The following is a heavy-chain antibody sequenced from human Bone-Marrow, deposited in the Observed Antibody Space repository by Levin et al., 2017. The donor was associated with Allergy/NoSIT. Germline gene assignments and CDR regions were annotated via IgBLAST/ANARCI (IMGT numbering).Heavy chain of an antibody. CDR1: GYTFSSYD. V-gene: IGHV1-46*01. D-gene: IGHD2-8*01. J-gene: IGHJ4*02. Sequence: GESLKISCKASGYTFSSYDIHWVRQAPGQGLEWMGIISPNGGNTKNAQKFQGRVTMTSDTSTSTVYMELSGLRSDDTAVYYCARDRRELFALMIHGMWDAFDHWGLGTLVTVSS. CDR3: ARDRRELFALMIHGMWDAFDH. CDR2: ISPNGGNT.